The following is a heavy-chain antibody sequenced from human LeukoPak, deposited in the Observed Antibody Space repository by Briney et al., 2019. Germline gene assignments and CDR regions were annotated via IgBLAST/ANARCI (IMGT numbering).Heavy chain of an antibody. D-gene: IGHD2-2*01. J-gene: IGHJ5*02. CDR1: GFSFSSVW. CDR3: ARPIVVVRTAWQA. CDR2: INQDTSEK. V-gene: IGHV3-7*01. Sequence: GGTLTLSCAVSGFSFSSVWITWGRHAPGPGLGWVANINQDTSEKYYVASVNGRFTIYRDNAKKSLYLQMTSLRAEDTAVYYCARPIVVVRTAWQAWGQGTLGTVSS.